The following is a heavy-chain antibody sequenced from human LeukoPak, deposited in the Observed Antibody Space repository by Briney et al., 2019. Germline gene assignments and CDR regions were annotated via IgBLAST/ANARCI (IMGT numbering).Heavy chain of an antibody. CDR2: TKQDGTEK. J-gene: IGHJ4*02. CDR3: ARNRQWLLADY. D-gene: IGHD3-22*01. CDR1: GFTFSKAR. Sequence: GGSLRLSCAASGFTFSKARMSWVRQAPGKGLEWVANTKQDGTEKHYADSVKGRFTISRDNAQNSLYLQMNSLRAEDTAVYFCARNRQWLLADYWGQGTVVTVSS. V-gene: IGHV3-7*04.